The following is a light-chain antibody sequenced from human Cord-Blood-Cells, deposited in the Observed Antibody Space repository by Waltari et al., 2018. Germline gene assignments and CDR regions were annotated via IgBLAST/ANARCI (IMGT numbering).Light chain of an antibody. J-gene: IGKJ2*01. Sequence: DIQMTQSPPSLSASVGDRVTITCQASQDISNYLNWYQQKPGKAPKLLIYDASNLETGFPSRFSGSGSGTDFTFTISSLQPEDIATYYCQQYDNLSYTFGQGTKLEIK. V-gene: IGKV1-33*01. CDR1: QDISNY. CDR3: QQYDNLSYT. CDR2: DAS.